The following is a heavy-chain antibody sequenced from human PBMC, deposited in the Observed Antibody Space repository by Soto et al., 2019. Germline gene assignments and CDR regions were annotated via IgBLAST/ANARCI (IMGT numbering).Heavy chain of an antibody. CDR1: GFTFNTYA. J-gene: IGHJ3*01. CDR2: ISGSGGTI. CDR3: AKGFIVVVTAIRPDDNFDV. Sequence: PGGSLRLSCAASGFTFNTYAMNWVRQAPGKGLEWVASISGSGGTINYADSVKGRFATSRDTSKNTLYLQMNSLSAEDTAAYYCAKGFIVVVTAIRPDDNFDVWGQGTMVT. D-gene: IGHD2-21*02. V-gene: IGHV3-23*01.